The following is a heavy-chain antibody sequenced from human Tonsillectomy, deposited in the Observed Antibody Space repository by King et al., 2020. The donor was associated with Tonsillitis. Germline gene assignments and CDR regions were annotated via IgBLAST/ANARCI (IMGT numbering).Heavy chain of an antibody. J-gene: IGHJ6*03. CDR1: GFTFGDYA. Sequence: AQLVQSGGGLVQPGRSLRLSCTASGFTFGDYAMNWVRQAPGKGLEWVGFIRSKGYGGTTEYAASVKGRFAISREDSKSIAYLQMNSLKTEDTAVYYCTAPIEAFGVVAATDGYIDVWGKGTTVTVSS. V-gene: IGHV3-49*04. CDR3: TAPIEAFGVVAATDGYIDV. D-gene: IGHD2-15*01. CDR2: IRSKGYGGTT.